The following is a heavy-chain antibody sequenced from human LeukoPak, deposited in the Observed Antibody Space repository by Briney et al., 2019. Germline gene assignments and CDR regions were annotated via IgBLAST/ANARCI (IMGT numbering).Heavy chain of an antibody. CDR1: GASVDSGGFY. J-gene: IGHJ4*02. CDR3: ARDRGYSYGLDF. D-gene: IGHD5-12*01. CDR2: IYHSGNS. Sequence: SETLSLTGTVSGASVDSGGFYWTWIRQRPGTGLEWIGYIYHSGNSNYNPSLQSRVVISVDTSKNQFSLTLSSVTAADTAVYYCARDRGYSYGLDFWGQGRLVTVSS. V-gene: IGHV4-31*03.